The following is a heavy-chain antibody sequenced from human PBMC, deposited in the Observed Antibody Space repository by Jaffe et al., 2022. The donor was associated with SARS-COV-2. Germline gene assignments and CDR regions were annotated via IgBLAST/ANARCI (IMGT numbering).Heavy chain of an antibody. V-gene: IGHV3-7*03. CDR2: INPDGSER. Sequence: EVQLVESGGGLVQPGGSLRLSCVGSGFTFGNYWMSWVRQAPGKGLEWVAYINPDGSERKYVDSVKGRFTISRDNAKNSVDLQMSSLRADDTAVYYCTRDERWGQGTLVTVSS. CDR1: GFTFGNYW. J-gene: IGHJ4*02. CDR3: TRDER.